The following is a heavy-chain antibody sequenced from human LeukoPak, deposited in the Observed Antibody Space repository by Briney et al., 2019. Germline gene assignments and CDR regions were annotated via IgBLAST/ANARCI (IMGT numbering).Heavy chain of an antibody. CDR3: ARGRGVVPAAILGWFDP. Sequence: PETLSLTCAVYGGSFSGYYWSWIRQTPGKGLEWIGEINHSGSTNYNPSLKSRVTISVDTSKNQFSLKLSSVTAADTAVYYCARGRGVVPAAILGWFDPWGQGTLVTVSS. D-gene: IGHD2-2*02. CDR1: GGSFSGYY. V-gene: IGHV4-34*01. J-gene: IGHJ5*02. CDR2: INHSGST.